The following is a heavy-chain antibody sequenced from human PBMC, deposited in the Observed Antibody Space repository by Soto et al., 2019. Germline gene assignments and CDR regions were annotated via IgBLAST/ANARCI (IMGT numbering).Heavy chain of an antibody. J-gene: IGHJ3*02. CDR3: ARTRTRTNYRDGYKFWPAGSDAFDI. V-gene: IGHV1-69*12. CDR1: GGTFSSYA. Sequence: QVQLVQSGAEVKKPGSSVKVSCKASGGTFSSYAISWVRQAPGQGLEWMGGIIPIFGTANYAQKFQGRVTITANESTSPAYMELRRRRPEDTAVYYCARTRTRTNYRDGYKFWPAGSDAFDIWGQGTMVTVSS. CDR2: IIPIFGTA. D-gene: IGHD5-12*01.